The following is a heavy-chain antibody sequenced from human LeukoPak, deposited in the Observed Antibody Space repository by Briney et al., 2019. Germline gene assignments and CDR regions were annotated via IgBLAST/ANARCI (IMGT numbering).Heavy chain of an antibody. CDR2: INPDSGGT. D-gene: IGHD6-19*01. Sequence: GASVNVSCKASGCTLTGYYMQWVRQAPGHGLEWMGWINPDSGGTNYALKFQGRVTMTRDTSINTAYMDLSRLRSDDTAVYYCARDRLPLYSSCAWYGASDYWGQGTLVTVSS. V-gene: IGHV1-2*02. CDR1: GCTLTGYY. CDR3: ARDRLPLYSSCAWYGASDY. J-gene: IGHJ4*02.